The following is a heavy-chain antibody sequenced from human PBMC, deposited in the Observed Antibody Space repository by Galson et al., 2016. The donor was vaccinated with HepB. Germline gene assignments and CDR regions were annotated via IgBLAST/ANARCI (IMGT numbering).Heavy chain of an antibody. CDR2: IYSSGST. J-gene: IGHJ4*02. D-gene: IGHD3-10*01. V-gene: IGHV4-4*07. CDR3: ATVAHGSGTYFSIYYFDY. CDR1: NDSISNHY. Sequence: SETLSLTCTVSNDSISNHYWAWIRQPAGKGLEWIGRIYSSGSTNYNPSLKSRVIMSLDTSKNQFSLKMTSVTAADTAVYYCATVAHGSGTYFSIYYFDYWGQGTLVTVSS.